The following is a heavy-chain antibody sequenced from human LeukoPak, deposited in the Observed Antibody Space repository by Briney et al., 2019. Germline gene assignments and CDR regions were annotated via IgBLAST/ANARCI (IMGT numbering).Heavy chain of an antibody. CDR3: ARGPIIDIAIVPAADEYYYMDV. CDR1: GFTFRSYG. CDR2: IRYDGSNK. V-gene: IGHV3-30*02. D-gene: IGHD2-2*01. J-gene: IGHJ6*03. Sequence: QPGGSLRLSCAASGFTFRSYGMYWVRQAPGKGLEWVAFIRYDGSNKHYADSVKGRFTISRDNSKNTLYLQMNSLRSDDTAVYYCARGPIIDIAIVPAADEYYYMDVWGKGTTVTVSS.